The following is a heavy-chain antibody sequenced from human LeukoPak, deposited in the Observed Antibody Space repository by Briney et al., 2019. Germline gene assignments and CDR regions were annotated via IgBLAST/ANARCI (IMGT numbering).Heavy chain of an antibody. J-gene: IGHJ4*02. CDR3: ARDSDSGYGPFAS. CDR1: GFTVSNNY. CDR2: IHSGGTT. Sequence: GGSLRLSCAASGFTVSNNYMSWVRQAPGKGLEWVSVIHSGGTTIYADSVQGRFTISRDNSKTTVYLHMNNLRAEDTAVYYCARDSDSGYGPFASWGQGTLVTVSS. V-gene: IGHV3-53*01. D-gene: IGHD5-12*01.